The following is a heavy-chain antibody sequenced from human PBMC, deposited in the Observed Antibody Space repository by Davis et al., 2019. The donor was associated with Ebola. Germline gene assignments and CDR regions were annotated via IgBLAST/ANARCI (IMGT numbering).Heavy chain of an antibody. CDR2: TYYASKWYH. J-gene: IGHJ4*02. CDR1: GDSVSSNSGA. V-gene: IGHV6-1*01. CDR3: ARGWLRTGFDY. D-gene: IGHD5-12*01. Sequence: HSQTLSLTCVFSGDSVSSNSGAWNWIRQFPSRGLEWLGRTYYASKWYHDYAVSVKSRLIINLDTSKNQFSLQLNPVTPEDTAVYYCARGWLRTGFDYWGQGTLVTVSS.